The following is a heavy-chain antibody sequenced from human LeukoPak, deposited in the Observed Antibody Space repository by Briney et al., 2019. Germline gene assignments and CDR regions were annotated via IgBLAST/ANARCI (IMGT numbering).Heavy chain of an antibody. D-gene: IGHD3-10*01. V-gene: IGHV5-51*01. CDR1: GYSFTSYW. CDR3: ARQVTMVRGVITHFDY. CDR2: IYPGDSDT. Sequence: GESLKISCTGSGYSFTSYWIAWVRQMPRKALEWTGIIYPGDSDTRYSPSFQGQVTISADKSISTAYLQWSSLKASDTAMYYCARQVTMVRGVITHFDYWGQGTLVTVSS. J-gene: IGHJ4*02.